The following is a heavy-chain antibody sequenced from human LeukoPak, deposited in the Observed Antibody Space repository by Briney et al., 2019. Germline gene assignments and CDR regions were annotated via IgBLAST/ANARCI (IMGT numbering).Heavy chain of an antibody. CDR2: IIPIFGTA. CDR1: GGTFSSYA. Sequence: ASVKVSCKASGGTFSSYAISWVRQAPGQGLEWMGGIIPIFGTANYAQKSQGRVTITADKSTSTAYMELSSLRSEDTAVYYCASPGRGAGDAFDIWGQGTMVTVSS. J-gene: IGHJ3*02. V-gene: IGHV1-69*06. CDR3: ASPGRGAGDAFDI. D-gene: IGHD3-10*01.